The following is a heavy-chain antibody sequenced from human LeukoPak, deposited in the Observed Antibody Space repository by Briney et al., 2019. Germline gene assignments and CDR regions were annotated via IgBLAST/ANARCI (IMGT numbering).Heavy chain of an antibody. V-gene: IGHV3-23*01. CDR1: GFRFSGTT. D-gene: IGHD4-11*01. CDR2: ISGTGGST. CDR3: ARATTSHYYYMDV. Sequence: PGGSLRLSCAASGFRFSGTTMSWVRQAPGKGLEWVSAISGTGGSTYYADSVRGRFTISRDNSKNTLYLQMNSLRVEDTAIYYCARATTSHYYYMDVWGKGTTVTVSS. J-gene: IGHJ6*03.